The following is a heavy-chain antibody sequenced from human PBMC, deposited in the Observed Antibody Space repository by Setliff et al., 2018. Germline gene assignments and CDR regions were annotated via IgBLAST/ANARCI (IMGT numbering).Heavy chain of an antibody. CDR2: VYYSGSI. CDR1: GGSISSYY. D-gene: IGHD5-12*01. J-gene: IGHJ3*01. V-gene: IGHV4-39*01. Sequence: SETLSLTCTVSGGSISSYYWGWFRQPPGMRPEWIGTVYYSGSIYYNPSLKSRVTLFVDTSKDQFSLRLTSMTAADTAVYYCARQVEMATIAFDVWGQGTMVTVSS. CDR3: ARQVEMATIAFDV.